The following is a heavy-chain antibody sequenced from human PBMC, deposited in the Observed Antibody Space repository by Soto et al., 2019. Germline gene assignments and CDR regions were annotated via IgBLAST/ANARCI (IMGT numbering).Heavy chain of an antibody. CDR1: GFTFTTYG. D-gene: IGHD1-26*01. V-gene: IGHV3-30*18. J-gene: IGHJ4*02. CDR3: AKERTYSVASGFDY. CDR2: ISYDGSHA. Sequence: QVQLVDSGGGVVQPGRSLRLSCAASGFTFTTYGMHWVRRAPGKGLEWVAVISYDGSHAYYADSVKGRFTISRDNSKNTLYLQINSLRAEDTAVYYCAKERTYSVASGFDYWGRGTVVTVSS.